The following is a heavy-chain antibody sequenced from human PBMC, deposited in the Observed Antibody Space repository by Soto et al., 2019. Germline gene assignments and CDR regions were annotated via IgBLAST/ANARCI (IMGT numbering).Heavy chain of an antibody. Sequence: SVKVSCKASGGTFSSYAISWVRQAPGQGLEWMGGIIPIFGTANYAQKFQGRVTITADKSTSTAYMELSSLRSEDTAVYYCARGRYHDSSGYYYLLYYYGMDVWVQGTTVTVSS. V-gene: IGHV1-69*06. J-gene: IGHJ6*02. CDR2: IIPIFGTA. D-gene: IGHD3-22*01. CDR1: GGTFSSYA. CDR3: ARGRYHDSSGYYYLLYYYGMDV.